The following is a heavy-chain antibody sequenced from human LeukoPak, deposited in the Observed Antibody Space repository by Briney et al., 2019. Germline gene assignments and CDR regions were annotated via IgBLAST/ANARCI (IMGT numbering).Heavy chain of an antibody. CDR1: GFTFSNYA. V-gene: IGHV3-23*01. CDR3: AKDRSIGTYYTFDS. CDR2: ISGSASST. J-gene: IGHJ4*02. D-gene: IGHD1-26*01. Sequence: PGGSLRLSCAASGFTFSNYAMSWVRQAPGKGLEWVSAISGSASSTYHADSDKGRFTISRDDSKNTLYLQMSSLTAKDTAVYYCAKDRSIGTYYTFDSWGQGTLVTVSS.